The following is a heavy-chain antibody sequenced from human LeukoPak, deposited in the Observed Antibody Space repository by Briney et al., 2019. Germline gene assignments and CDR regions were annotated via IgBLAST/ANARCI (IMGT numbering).Heavy chain of an antibody. V-gene: IGHV3-23*01. D-gene: IGHD5-18*01. CDR3: AKGNGYSYGPYYFDY. CDR2: ITASGGNT. Sequence: PGGSLRLSCAASGFTFSSYAMGWVRQAPGKWLEWVSAITASGGNTYYADSVKGRFTISRDNSKNTLYLQVNSLRAEDTAVYYCAKGNGYSYGPYYFDYWGQGTLVTVSS. J-gene: IGHJ4*02. CDR1: GFTFSSYA.